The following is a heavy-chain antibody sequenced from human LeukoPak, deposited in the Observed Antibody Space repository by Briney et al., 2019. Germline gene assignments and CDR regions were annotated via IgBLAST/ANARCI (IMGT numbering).Heavy chain of an antibody. CDR2: IIPIFGTA. CDR3: ARDTYDSNGYSANFDY. V-gene: IGHV1-69*05. Sequence: SVKVSCKASGGTFISYAISWVRQAPGQGLEWMGRIIPIFGTANYAQKFQGRVTITTDESTSTAYMELSSLRSEDTAVYYCARDTYDSNGYSANFDYWGQGTLVTVSS. D-gene: IGHD3-22*01. CDR1: GGTFISYA. J-gene: IGHJ4*02.